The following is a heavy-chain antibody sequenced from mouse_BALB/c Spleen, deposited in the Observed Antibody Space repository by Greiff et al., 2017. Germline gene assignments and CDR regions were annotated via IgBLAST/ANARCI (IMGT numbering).Heavy chain of an antibody. D-gene: IGHD1-1*01. J-gene: IGHJ4*01. V-gene: IGHV1-7*01. Sequence: QVQLKQSGAELAKPGASVKMSCKASGYTFTSYWMHWVKQRPGQGLEWIGYINPSTGYTEYNQKFKDKATLTADKSSSTAYMQLSSLTSEDSAVYYCARKPNYYGSSYDAMDYWGQGTSVTVSS. CDR3: ARKPNYYGSSYDAMDY. CDR2: INPSTGYT. CDR1: GYTFTSYW.